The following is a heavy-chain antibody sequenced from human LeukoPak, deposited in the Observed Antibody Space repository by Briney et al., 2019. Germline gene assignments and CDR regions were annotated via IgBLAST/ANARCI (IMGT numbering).Heavy chain of an antibody. Sequence: PGGSLRLSCAASGFTFSSYAMNWVRQAPGKGLEWVAVISYDGSNKYYADSVKGRFTISRDNSKNTLYLQMNSLRAEDTAVYYCAKLGDIVVVPAAIQAGNYWGQGTLVTVSS. CDR1: GFTFSSYA. CDR2: ISYDGSNK. V-gene: IGHV3-30*18. CDR3: AKLGDIVVVPAAIQAGNY. D-gene: IGHD2-2*02. J-gene: IGHJ4*02.